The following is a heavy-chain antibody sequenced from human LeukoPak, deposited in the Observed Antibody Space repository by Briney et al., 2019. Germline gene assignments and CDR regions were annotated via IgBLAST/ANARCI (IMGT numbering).Heavy chain of an antibody. J-gene: IGHJ4*02. D-gene: IGHD6-13*01. Sequence: SETLSLTCTVSGGSISSGSYYWSWIRQPPGKGLEWIGEINHSGSTNYNPSLKSRVTISVDTSKNQFSLKLSSVTAADTAVYYCARWRVIAAAGIDYWGQGTLVTVSS. CDR2: INHSGST. CDR3: ARWRVIAAAGIDY. CDR1: GGSISSGSYY. V-gene: IGHV4-39*07.